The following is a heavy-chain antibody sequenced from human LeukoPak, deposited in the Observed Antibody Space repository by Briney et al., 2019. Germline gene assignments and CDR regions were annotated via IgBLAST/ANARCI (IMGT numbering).Heavy chain of an antibody. V-gene: IGHV4-59*01. D-gene: IGHD3-10*01. CDR1: GGSISSYY. Sequence: SGTLSLTCTVSGGSISSYYWSWIRQPPGKGLEWIGDIYYTGTTNYNPSLKSRVSISVDTSKIQFSLKLSSVTSADTAVYYCARALYGSGVFDSWGQGTLVTVSS. CDR2: IYYTGTT. J-gene: IGHJ4*02. CDR3: ARALYGSGVFDS.